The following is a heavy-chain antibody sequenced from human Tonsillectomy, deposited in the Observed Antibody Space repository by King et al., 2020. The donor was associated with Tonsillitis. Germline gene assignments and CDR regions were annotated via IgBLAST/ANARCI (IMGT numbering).Heavy chain of an antibody. CDR2: IYMYYNGSA. CDR3: AGLYKDVVRYFDCFFDY. Sequence: VQLQESGPGLVKPSETMSLTCSVSGGSVSSGNYYWSWIRQPPGKGLEWIGYIYMYYNGSATFNPSLKSRVTISVHTSKNQLSLQLNSVTAADKAVYYCAGLYKDVVRYFDCFFDYWGQGTLVTVSS. CDR1: GGSVSSGNYY. J-gene: IGHJ4*02. D-gene: IGHD3-9*01. V-gene: IGHV4-61*01.